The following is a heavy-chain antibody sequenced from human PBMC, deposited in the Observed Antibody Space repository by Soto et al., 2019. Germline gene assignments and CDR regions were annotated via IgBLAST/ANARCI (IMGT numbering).Heavy chain of an antibody. CDR1: SGSIDTTNW. Sequence: QVQLQESGPGLVKPSGTLSLTCAVSSGSIDTTNWWSWVRQPPGKGLEWIGEIFHNGNTYYNPSLASRVTISVNTSKNPFSLNLRSVTAADTAVYYCARRTWGMDVWGQGTTVTVSS. J-gene: IGHJ6*02. CDR3: ARRTWGMDV. D-gene: IGHD2-8*01. V-gene: IGHV4-4*02. CDR2: IFHNGNT.